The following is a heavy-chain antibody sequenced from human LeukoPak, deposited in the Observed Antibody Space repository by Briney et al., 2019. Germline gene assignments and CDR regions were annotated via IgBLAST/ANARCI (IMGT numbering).Heavy chain of an antibody. CDR2: INPNSGGT. V-gene: IGHV1-2*02. D-gene: IGHD2-21*02. CDR1: GYTFTGYY. Sequence: ASVKVSCKASGYTFTGYYMHWVRQAPGQGLEWMGWINPNSGGTNYAQKFQGRVTMTRDTSISTAYMELSSLRSDDTAVYYCARGRSLSGITASPLFDYWGQGTLVTVSS. J-gene: IGHJ4*02. CDR3: ARGRSLSGITASPLFDY.